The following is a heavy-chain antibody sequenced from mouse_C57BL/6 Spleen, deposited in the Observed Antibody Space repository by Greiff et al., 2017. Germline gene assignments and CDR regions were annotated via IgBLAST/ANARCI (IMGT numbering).Heavy chain of an antibody. Sequence: VQLQQPGAELVRPGSSVKLSCKASGYTFTSYWMHWVKQRPIQGLEWIGNIDPSDSETHYNQKFKDKATLTVDKSSSTAYMQLSSLTSEDSAVYYCARVGSGYDDAMDYWGQGTSVTVSS. CDR1: GYTFTSYW. D-gene: IGHD2-2*01. J-gene: IGHJ4*01. CDR2: IDPSDSET. CDR3: ARVGSGYDDAMDY. V-gene: IGHV1-52*01.